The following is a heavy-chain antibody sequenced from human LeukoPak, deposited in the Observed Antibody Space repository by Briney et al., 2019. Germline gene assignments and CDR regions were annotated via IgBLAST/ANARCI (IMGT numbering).Heavy chain of an antibody. J-gene: IGHJ3*02. V-gene: IGHV3-48*03. D-gene: IGHD3-22*01. Sequence: GGSLRLSCAASGFTFSSYEMNWVRQAPGKGLEWVSYISSSSSTIYYADSVKGRFTISRDNAKNSLYLQMNSLRAEDTAMYYCARDWRDSSGKFPNDAFDSWGQGTMVIVSS. CDR1: GFTFSSYE. CDR3: ARDWRDSSGKFPNDAFDS. CDR2: ISSSSSTI.